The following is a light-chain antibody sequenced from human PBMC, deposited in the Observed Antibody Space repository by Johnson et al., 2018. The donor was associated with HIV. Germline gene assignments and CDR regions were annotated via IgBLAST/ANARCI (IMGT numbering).Light chain of an antibody. V-gene: IGLV1-51*01. CDR2: DNN. Sequence: QSVLTQPPSVSAAPGQKVTISCSGSSSNIGNNYVSWYQHHPGTAPKLLIYDNNKRPSGIPDRFSGSKSGTSATLGITGLQTGDEADYYCGTWDSSLSNFVFGIGTKVSVL. CDR1: SSNIGNNY. J-gene: IGLJ1*01. CDR3: GTWDSSLSNFV.